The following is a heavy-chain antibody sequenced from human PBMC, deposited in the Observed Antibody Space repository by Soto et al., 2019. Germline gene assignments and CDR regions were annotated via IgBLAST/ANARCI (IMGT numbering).Heavy chain of an antibody. V-gene: IGHV4-59*01. CDR1: GGSISSYY. J-gene: IGHJ6*04. D-gene: IGHD5-12*01. Sequence: PSETLSLTCTVSGGSISSYYWSWIRQPPGKGLEWIGYIYYSGSTNYNPSLKSRVTISVDTSKNQFSLKLSSVTAADTAVYYCARGMKVATITSYYYGMDVWGKGPTVTVS. CDR3: ARGMKVATITSYYYGMDV. CDR2: IYYSGST.